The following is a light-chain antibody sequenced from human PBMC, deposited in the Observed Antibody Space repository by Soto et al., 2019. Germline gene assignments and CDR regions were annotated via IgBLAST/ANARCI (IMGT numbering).Light chain of an antibody. CDR1: QSVSSN. V-gene: IGKV3-15*01. CDR3: QQYNNWPFPSWT. CDR2: GAS. Sequence: EIVMTQSPATLSVSPGERATLSCRASQSVSSNLAWYQQKPGQAPRLLIYGASTRATGIPARFSGSGSGTEFTHTISSLQSEDFAVYYCQQYNNWPFPSWTFDQGTKVEIK. J-gene: IGKJ1*01.